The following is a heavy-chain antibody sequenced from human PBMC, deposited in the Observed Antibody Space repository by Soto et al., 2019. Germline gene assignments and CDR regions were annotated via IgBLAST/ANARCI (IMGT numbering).Heavy chain of an antibody. CDR1: GYTFSSYA. CDR3: ATDHNGNWFAP. V-gene: IGHV1-3*04. CDR2: INIGNGNT. Sequence: ASVKVSCKASGYTFSSYAINWVRQAPGQRLEWMGWINIGNGNTEYSQNLQGRATITRDTSASTAYMELTSLKSEDTAVYYCATDHNGNWFAPWGQGTLVTVSS. D-gene: IGHD1-20*01. J-gene: IGHJ5*02.